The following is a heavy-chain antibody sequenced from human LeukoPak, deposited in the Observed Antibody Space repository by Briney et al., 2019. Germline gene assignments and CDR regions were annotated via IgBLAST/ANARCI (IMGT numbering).Heavy chain of an antibody. CDR2: IYYRGST. J-gene: IGHJ4*02. V-gene: IGHV4-59*01. CDR1: GGSISSYY. Sequence: SETLSLTCTVSGGSISSYYWSWIRQPPGKGLEWIGYIYYRGSTNYNPSLKSRVTISVDTSKNQFSLRLSSVTAADTAVYYCARDRGCSGDSCYYDYWGQGTLVTVSS. CDR3: ARDRGCSGDSCYYDY. D-gene: IGHD2-15*01.